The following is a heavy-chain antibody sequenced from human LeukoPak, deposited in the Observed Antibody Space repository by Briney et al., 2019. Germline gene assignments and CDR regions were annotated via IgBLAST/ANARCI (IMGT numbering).Heavy chain of an antibody. CDR2: IYTSGST. Sequence: SETLSLTCNVSGGSISSYYWSWIRQPAGKGLEWIGRIYTSGSTNYNPSLKSRVTMSVDTSKNQFSLKLSSVTAADTAVYYCARALMVRGVLYPYYFDYWGQGTLVTVSS. D-gene: IGHD3-10*01. CDR3: ARALMVRGVLYPYYFDY. V-gene: IGHV4-4*07. CDR1: GGSISSYY. J-gene: IGHJ4*02.